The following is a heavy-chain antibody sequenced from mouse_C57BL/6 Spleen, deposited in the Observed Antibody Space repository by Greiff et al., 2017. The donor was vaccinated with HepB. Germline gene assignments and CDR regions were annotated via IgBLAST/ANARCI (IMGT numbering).Heavy chain of an antibody. CDR2: IYPRSGNT. Sequence: QVQLKQSGAELARPGASVKLSCKASGYTFTSYGISWVKQRTGQGLEWIGEIYPRSGNTYYNEKFKGKATLTADKSSSTAYMELRSLTSEDSAVYFCARPFYYGSLDYWGQGTTLTVSS. V-gene: IGHV1-81*01. J-gene: IGHJ2*01. D-gene: IGHD1-1*01. CDR1: GYTFTSYG. CDR3: ARPFYYGSLDY.